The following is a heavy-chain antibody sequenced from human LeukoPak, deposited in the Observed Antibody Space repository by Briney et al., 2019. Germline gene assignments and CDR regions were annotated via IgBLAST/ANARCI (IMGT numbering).Heavy chain of an antibody. CDR2: IYTSGST. CDR3: ARSDYGGNSIFFDY. CDR1: GGSISSGSYY. J-gene: IGHJ4*02. Sequence: PSETLSLTCTVSGGSISSGSYYWSWIRQPAGKGLEWIGRIYTSGSTNYNPSLKSRVTISVDTSKNQFSLKLSSVTAADTAVYYCARSDYGGNSIFFDYWGQGTLVTVSS. D-gene: IGHD4-23*01. V-gene: IGHV4-61*02.